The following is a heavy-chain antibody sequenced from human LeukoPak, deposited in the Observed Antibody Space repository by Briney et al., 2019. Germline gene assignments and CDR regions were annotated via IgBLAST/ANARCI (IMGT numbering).Heavy chain of an antibody. CDR3: AREGYYGSGSPPSLHFDY. J-gene: IGHJ4*02. Sequence: PGGSLRLSCAASGFTFRNYVIHWVRQAPGKGLEWVAVTSPDLNVKLYADSVKGRFTISRDNSRSTLYLQMNSLRPEDTAIYYCAREGYYGSGSPPSLHFDYWGQGTLVTVSS. D-gene: IGHD3-10*01. CDR2: TSPDLNVK. CDR1: GFTFRNYV. V-gene: IGHV3-30-3*01.